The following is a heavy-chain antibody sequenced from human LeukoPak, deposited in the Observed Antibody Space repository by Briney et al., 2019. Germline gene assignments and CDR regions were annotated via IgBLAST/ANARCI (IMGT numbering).Heavy chain of an antibody. CDR2: ISGSGGST. J-gene: IGHJ4*02. Sequence: PGGSLRLSCAASGFTFSSYAMSWVRQAPWKGLEWVSAISGSGGSTYYADSVKGRFTISRDNSKNTLYLQMNSLRAEDTAVYYCAKSPRDYGSWSFDYWGQGTLVTVSS. CDR1: GFTFSSYA. V-gene: IGHV3-23*01. D-gene: IGHD3-10*01. CDR3: AKSPRDYGSWSFDY.